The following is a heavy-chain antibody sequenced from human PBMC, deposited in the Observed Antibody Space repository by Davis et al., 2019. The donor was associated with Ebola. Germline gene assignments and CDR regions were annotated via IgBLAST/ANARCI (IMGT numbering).Heavy chain of an antibody. CDR1: GFTFDDYA. CDR2: ISWNSGSI. J-gene: IGHJ6*02. Sequence: PGGSLRLSCAASGFTFDDYAMHWVRQAPGKGLEWVSGISWNSGSIGYADSVKGRFTISRDNAKNSLYLQMNSLRAEDTAVYYCARDIVVVPAAIVYYGMDVWGQGTTVTVSS. V-gene: IGHV3-9*01. D-gene: IGHD2-2*01. CDR3: ARDIVVVPAAIVYYGMDV.